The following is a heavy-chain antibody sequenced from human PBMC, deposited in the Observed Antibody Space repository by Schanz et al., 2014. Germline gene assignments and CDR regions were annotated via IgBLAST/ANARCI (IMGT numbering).Heavy chain of an antibody. CDR1: GGTFSSFG. CDR2: IIPSLVLA. V-gene: IGHV1-69*04. Sequence: VQLEQSGAEVKKPGPSVKVSCKASGGTFSSFGINWVRQAPGQGLEWMGRIIPSLVLAKYEQKFQDKVTITADTATTTAYMELSGLRSEDTAVYYCARGYGDSATDIWGQGTLVTVSS. CDR3: ARGYGDSATDI. D-gene: IGHD4-17*01. J-gene: IGHJ1*01.